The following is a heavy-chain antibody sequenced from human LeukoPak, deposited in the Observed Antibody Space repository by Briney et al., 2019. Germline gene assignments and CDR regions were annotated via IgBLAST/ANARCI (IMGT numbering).Heavy chain of an antibody. J-gene: IGHJ4*02. CDR1: KFTFSHYG. Sequence: GGSLRLSCTASKFTFSHYGMQWVRQAPGKGLEWVAVISPDGSIKVYADSVKGRFTLSRDNSINTVDLQMNSLRAEDTAVYYCVKEYHSRGFGAYFDYWGQGTLVTVSS. D-gene: IGHD3-3*01. CDR2: ISPDGSIK. V-gene: IGHV3-30*18. CDR3: VKEYHSRGFGAYFDY.